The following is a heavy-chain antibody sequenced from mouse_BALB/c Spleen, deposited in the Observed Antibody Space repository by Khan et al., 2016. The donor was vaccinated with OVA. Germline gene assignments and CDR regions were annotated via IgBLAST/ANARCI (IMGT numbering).Heavy chain of an antibody. Sequence: QIQLVQSGPELKKPGETVKISCKASGYTFKNHGMNWVKQAPGKGLKWMGWINTYTGEPTYVEDFKGRFAFSLETSASTAYLQSNNLKNEDTATYFCARPPFFSYVMVYWGQGTTVTVSS. V-gene: IGHV9-3-1*01. CDR2: INTYTGEP. CDR1: GYTFKNHG. CDR3: ARPPFFSYVMVY. J-gene: IGHJ4*01.